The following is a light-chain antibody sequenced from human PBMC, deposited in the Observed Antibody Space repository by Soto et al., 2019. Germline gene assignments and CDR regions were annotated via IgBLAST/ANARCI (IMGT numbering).Light chain of an antibody. V-gene: IGKV3-20*01. J-gene: IGKJ5*01. CDR2: GAS. Sequence: EIVLTQSPDTLSLSPGGRATLSCRASQSITTRLAWYQQKPGQPPRLLISGASVRASGVPVRITGSGSGTDFTLTIRRLEPEDFAVYYCQHYGGSPITVGLGTRLEIK. CDR1: QSITTR. CDR3: QHYGGSPIT.